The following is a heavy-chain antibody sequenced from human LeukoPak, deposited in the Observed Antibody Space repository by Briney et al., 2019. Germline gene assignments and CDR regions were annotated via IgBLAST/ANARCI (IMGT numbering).Heavy chain of an antibody. V-gene: IGHV1-2*02. D-gene: IGHD1-7*01. CDR1: GYTFTGYY. CDR3: ARGSITGTTDITFDY. J-gene: IGHJ4*02. CDR2: INPNSGGT. Sequence: ASVKVSCKASGYTFTGYYMHWVRQAPGQGLEWMGWINPNSGGTNYAQKFQGRVTMTRDTSISTAYMELSRLRSDDTAVYYCARGSITGTTDITFDYWGQGTLVTVSS.